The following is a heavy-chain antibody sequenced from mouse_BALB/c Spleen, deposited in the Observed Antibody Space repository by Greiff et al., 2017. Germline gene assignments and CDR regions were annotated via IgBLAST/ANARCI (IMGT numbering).Heavy chain of an antibody. D-gene: IGHD1-1*01. CDR2: ISTYYGNT. CDR1: GYTFTDYA. J-gene: IGHJ4*01. Sequence: VQLQQSGPELVRPGVSVKISCKGSGYTFTDYAMHWVKQSHAKRLEWIGVISTYYGNTNYNQKFKGKATMTVDKSSSTSYMVLARLTSEDSAIYYCERGTGSRTMDYWGQGTSVTVSS. V-gene: IGHV1-67*01. CDR3: ERGTGSRTMDY.